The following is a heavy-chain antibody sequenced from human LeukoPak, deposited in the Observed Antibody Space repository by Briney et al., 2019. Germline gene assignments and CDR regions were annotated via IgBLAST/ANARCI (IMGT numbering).Heavy chain of an antibody. CDR2: ISGSGGST. D-gene: IGHD3-22*01. CDR3: AKDGHLTMIVVVITFLWLDY. V-gene: IGHV3-23*01. Sequence: GGSLRLSCAASGFTFSSYAMSWVRQAPGKGLEWVSAISGSGGSTYYADSVKGRFTISRDNSKNTLYPQMNSLRAEDTAVYYCAKDGHLTMIVVVITFLWLDYWGQGTLVTVSS. CDR1: GFTFSSYA. J-gene: IGHJ4*02.